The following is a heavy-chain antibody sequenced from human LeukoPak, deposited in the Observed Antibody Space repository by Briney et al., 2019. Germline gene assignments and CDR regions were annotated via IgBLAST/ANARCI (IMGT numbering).Heavy chain of an antibody. CDR3: ARASYCSDGSCYSDY. D-gene: IGHD2-15*01. V-gene: IGHV1-18*01. CDR2: ISAYNGNT. J-gene: IGHJ4*02. CDR1: GYTFSSYS. Sequence: ASVKVSCKASGYTFSSYSISWVRQAPGQGLEWMGWISAYNGNTIYAQKVKGRVTMTTDTSTSTAHMELRSLKSEDTAVYYCARASYCSDGSCYSDYWGQGTLVTVSS.